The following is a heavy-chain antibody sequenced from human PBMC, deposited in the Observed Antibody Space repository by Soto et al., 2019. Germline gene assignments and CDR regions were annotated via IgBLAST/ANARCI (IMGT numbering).Heavy chain of an antibody. CDR3: RKKWYCSGGSFRMTYLAF. Sequence: SETLSLTCAVYRGSFSGNYWSWIRQPPGKGLEWIGEINQSGRTNYNPSLKSRVTIPVDTSKNQFSLKLRFVTAADTAVYYCRKKWYCSGGSFRMTYLAFWGQRTSVTVSS. J-gene: IGHJ6*01. D-gene: IGHD2-15*01. CDR2: INQSGRT. CDR1: RGSFSGNY. V-gene: IGHV4-34*01.